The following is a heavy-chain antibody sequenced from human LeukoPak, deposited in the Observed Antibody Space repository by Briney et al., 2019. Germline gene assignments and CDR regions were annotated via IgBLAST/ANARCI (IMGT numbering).Heavy chain of an antibody. CDR3: ARDSSTIFGVRRLDY. J-gene: IGHJ4*02. Sequence: SVKVSCKASGGTFSSYAISWVRQAPGQGLEWMGGTIPIFGTANYAQKFQGGVTITTDESTSTAYMELSSLRSEDTAVYYCARDSSTIFGVRRLDYWGQGTLVTVSS. D-gene: IGHD3-3*01. CDR1: GGTFSSYA. CDR2: TIPIFGTA. V-gene: IGHV1-69*05.